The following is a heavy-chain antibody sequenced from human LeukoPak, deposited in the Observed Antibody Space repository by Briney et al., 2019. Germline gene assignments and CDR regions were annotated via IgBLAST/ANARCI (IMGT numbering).Heavy chain of an antibody. CDR3: ARGRFLEWLNIMDV. V-gene: IGHV3-30*01. CDR2: ISYDGSNK. J-gene: IGHJ6*04. CDR1: GFTFSSYA. D-gene: IGHD3-3*01. Sequence: PGGSLRLSCAASGFTFSSYAMHWVRQAPGKGLEWVAVISYDGSNKYYADSVKGRFTISRDNSKNTLYLQMNSLRAEDTAVYYCARGRFLEWLNIMDVWGKGTMVTVSS.